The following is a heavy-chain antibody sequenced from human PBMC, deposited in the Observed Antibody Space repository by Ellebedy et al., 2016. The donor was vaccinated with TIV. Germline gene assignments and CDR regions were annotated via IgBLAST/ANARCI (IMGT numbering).Heavy chain of an antibody. Sequence: SETLSLTXTVSGGSVSSGSYYWSWIRQPPGKGLEWIGYIYYSGSTNYNPSLKSRVTISVDTSKNQFSLKLSSVTAADTAVYYCARTPSRRYSALTSYYYYGLDVWGQGTTVTVSS. D-gene: IGHD1-1*01. J-gene: IGHJ6*02. CDR1: GGSVSSGSYY. CDR3: ARTPSRRYSALTSYYYYGLDV. CDR2: IYYSGST. V-gene: IGHV4-61*01.